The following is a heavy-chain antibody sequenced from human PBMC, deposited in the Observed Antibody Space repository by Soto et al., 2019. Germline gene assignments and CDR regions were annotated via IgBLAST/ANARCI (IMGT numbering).Heavy chain of an antibody. D-gene: IGHD6-6*01. J-gene: IGHJ6*02. CDR2: ISAYNGNT. V-gene: IGHV1-18*01. Sequence: ASVKVSCKASGYTFTSYGISWLRQAPAQGLEWMGWISAYNGNTNYAQKLQGRVTMTTDTSTSTAYTELRSLRSDDTAVYYCARDIPIAARLRYGMDVWGQGTTVTVSS. CDR3: ARDIPIAARLRYGMDV. CDR1: GYTFTSYG.